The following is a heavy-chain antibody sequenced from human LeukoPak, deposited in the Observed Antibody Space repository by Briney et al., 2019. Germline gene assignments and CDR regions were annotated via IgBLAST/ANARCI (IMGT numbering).Heavy chain of an antibody. CDR1: GCTFTSYD. D-gene: IGHD5-24*01. Sequence: GASVKVSCKASGCTFTSYDINWVRQATGQGLEWMGWMNPNSGNTGYVEKFQGRVIMTRDTSISTAYMELSSLTSEDTAFYFCARDRVGVGGNGYENWGQGTLVTVSS. J-gene: IGHJ4*02. CDR3: ARDRVGVGGNGYEN. CDR2: MNPNSGNT. V-gene: IGHV1-8*02.